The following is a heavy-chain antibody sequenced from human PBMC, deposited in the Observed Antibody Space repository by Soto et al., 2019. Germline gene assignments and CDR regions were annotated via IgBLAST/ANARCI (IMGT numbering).Heavy chain of an antibody. J-gene: IGHJ3*02. CDR2: IDPSDSYT. D-gene: IGHD3-22*01. CDR3: AAYPSYYYDSSGPVPAFDI. Sequence: GESLKISCKGSGYSFTSCWISWVRQMPGKGLEWMGRIDPSDSYTNYSPSFQGHVTISADKSISTAYLQWSSLKASDTAMYYCAAYPSYYYDSSGPVPAFDIWGQGTMVTVSS. CDR1: GYSFTSCW. V-gene: IGHV5-10-1*01.